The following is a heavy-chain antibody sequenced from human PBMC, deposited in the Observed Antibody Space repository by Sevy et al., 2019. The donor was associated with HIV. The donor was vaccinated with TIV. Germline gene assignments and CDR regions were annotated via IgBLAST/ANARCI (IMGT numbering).Heavy chain of an antibody. V-gene: IGHV1-2*02. CDR1: GYTFTGYY. Sequence: ASVKVSCKASGYTFTGYYMHCVRQAPGQGLEWMGWINPNSGGTNYAQKFQGRVTMTRDTSISTAYMELSRLRSDDTAVYYCAREWLAATPPRYFDYWGQGTLVTVSS. J-gene: IGHJ4*02. D-gene: IGHD2-15*01. CDR2: INPNSGGT. CDR3: AREWLAATPPRYFDY.